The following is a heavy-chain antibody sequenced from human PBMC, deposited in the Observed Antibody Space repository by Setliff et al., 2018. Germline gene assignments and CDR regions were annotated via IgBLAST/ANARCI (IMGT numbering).Heavy chain of an antibody. D-gene: IGHD3-3*01. CDR1: GFTFSSYW. V-gene: IGHV3-48*04. CDR3: ARAGWGVPGDFWSGSRDPYGMDV. J-gene: IGHJ6*02. CDR2: ISSSGSTI. Sequence: PGGSLRLSCAASGFTFSSYWMNWVRQAPGKGLEWVSYISSSGSTIYYADSVKGRFTISRDNAKNSLYLQMNSLRAEDTAVYYCARAGWGVPGDFWSGSRDPYGMDVWGQGTTVTVSS.